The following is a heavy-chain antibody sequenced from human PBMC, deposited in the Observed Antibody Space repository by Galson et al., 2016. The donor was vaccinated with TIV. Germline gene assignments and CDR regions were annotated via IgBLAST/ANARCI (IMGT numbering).Heavy chain of an antibody. CDR2: ISWNSDEK. J-gene: IGHJ4*02. Sequence: SLRLSCAASGFTFDDYVIHWVRQGPGKGLEWLSSISWNSDEKLYAASVKGRFSISRDNAKNSLYLQMSSLRADDTAFYFCVKGAGRYSRSWYFDYWGQGALVTVSS. V-gene: IGHV3-9*01. CDR3: VKGAGRYSRSWYFDY. CDR1: GFTFDDYV. D-gene: IGHD1-26*01.